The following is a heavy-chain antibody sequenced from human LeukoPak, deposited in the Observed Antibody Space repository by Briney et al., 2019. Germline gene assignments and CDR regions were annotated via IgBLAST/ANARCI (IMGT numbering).Heavy chain of an antibody. J-gene: IGHJ6*02. V-gene: IGHV3-11*01. Sequence: KTGGSLRLSCAGSGFSFTEYYMTWIRQTPGKGLEWLSHISSSGTIIYYADSVKGRFTISRDNAKNSIFLQMNSLRPEDTAVYFCAREGQLLLDGYYAMDVWGQGTTVTVTS. CDR3: AREGQLLLDGYYAMDV. D-gene: IGHD2-2*01. CDR1: GFSFTEYY. CDR2: ISSSGTII.